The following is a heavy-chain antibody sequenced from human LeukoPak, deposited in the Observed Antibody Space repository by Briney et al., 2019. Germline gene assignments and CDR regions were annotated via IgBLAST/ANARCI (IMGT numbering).Heavy chain of an antibody. D-gene: IGHD2-2*01. CDR2: IYTSGST. Sequence: SETLSLTCTVSGVSISSYYWSWIRQPAGKGLEWIGRIYTSGSTNYNPSLKSRVTMSVDTSKNQFSLKLSSMTAADTAVYYCARNIVVVPAATTEYNWFDPWGQGTLVTVSS. V-gene: IGHV4-4*07. J-gene: IGHJ5*02. CDR3: ARNIVVVPAATTEYNWFDP. CDR1: GVSISSYY.